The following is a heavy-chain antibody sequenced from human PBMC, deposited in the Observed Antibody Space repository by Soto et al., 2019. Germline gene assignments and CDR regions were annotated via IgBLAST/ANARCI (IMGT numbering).Heavy chain of an antibody. J-gene: IGHJ5*02. CDR1: GGSISSSSYF. CDR3: ARHPSDFWFDP. D-gene: IGHD2-21*02. CDR2: IYYSGST. Sequence: QLQLQESGPGLVKPSETLSLTCTVSGGSISSSSYFWGWIRQPPGKGLEWIGSIYYSGSTYYNASLTSRVTVSVDPSKNQFSPKLSSVTAADTAVYYCARHPSDFWFDPWGQGTLVTVSS. V-gene: IGHV4-39*01.